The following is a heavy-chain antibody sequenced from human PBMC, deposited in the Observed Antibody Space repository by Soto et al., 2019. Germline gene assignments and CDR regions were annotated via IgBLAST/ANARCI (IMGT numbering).Heavy chain of an antibody. CDR3: ARAMPFYPGTYYMDV. J-gene: IGHJ6*03. V-gene: IGHV1-8*01. D-gene: IGHD1-1*01. CDR2: MNPNSGNT. CDR1: GYTFTSYD. Sequence: ASVKVSCKASGYTFTSYDINWVRQATGQGLEWMGWMNPNSGNTGYAQKFQGRVTMTRNTSISTAYMELSSLRSEDTAVYYCARAMPFYPGTYYMDVWGKGTTVTVSS.